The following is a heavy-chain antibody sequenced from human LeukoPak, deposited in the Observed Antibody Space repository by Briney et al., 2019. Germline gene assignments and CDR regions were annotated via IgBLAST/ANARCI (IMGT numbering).Heavy chain of an antibody. CDR1: SGSFSGYY. D-gene: IGHD1-26*01. CDR2: INHSGST. V-gene: IGHV4-34*01. Sequence: PSETLSLTCAVYSGSFSGYYWSWIRQPPGKGLEWIGEINHSGSTNYNPSLKSRVTISVDTSKNQFSLKLSSVTAADTAVYYCARDTTGYWGQGTLVTVSS. J-gene: IGHJ4*02. CDR3: ARDTTGY.